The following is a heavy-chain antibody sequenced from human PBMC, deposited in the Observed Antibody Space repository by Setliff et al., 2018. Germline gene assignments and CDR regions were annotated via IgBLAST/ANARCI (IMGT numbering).Heavy chain of an antibody. CDR2: INNYSFKT. CDR3: ARINFYVSSGYYYAPDY. V-gene: IGHV1-18*01. CDR1: GYTFTNYG. J-gene: IGHJ4*02. Sequence: GPSVKVSCKTSGYTFTNYGITWVRQAPGQGLEWMGWINNYSFKTNYPQKFLGRVTVTTDTSTGTAYMELGSLTSDDTAIYYCARINFYVSSGYYYAPDYWGPGTLVTVS. D-gene: IGHD3-22*01.